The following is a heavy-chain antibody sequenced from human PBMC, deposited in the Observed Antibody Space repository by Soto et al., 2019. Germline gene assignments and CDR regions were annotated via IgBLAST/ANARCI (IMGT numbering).Heavy chain of an antibody. CDR3: GREPHSGDYSSGVY. D-gene: IGHD2-21*01. Sequence: QVQLQESGPGLVKPSGTLSLTCAVSGGSISSSNWWSWVRQPPGKGLEWIGETYHKGITNYNPSLKRRVTISEDKSKNQISLKLRSVTAADTAVYYCGREPHSGDYSSGVYWGPGTLVTVAS. V-gene: IGHV4-4*02. J-gene: IGHJ4*02. CDR1: GGSISSSNW. CDR2: TYHKGIT.